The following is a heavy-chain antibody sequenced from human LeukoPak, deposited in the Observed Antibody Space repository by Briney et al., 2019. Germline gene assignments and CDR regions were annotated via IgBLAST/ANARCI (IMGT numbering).Heavy chain of an antibody. D-gene: IGHD3-22*01. CDR2: ISAGGDNT. J-gene: IGHJ4*02. CDR3: VRSAFHAGSGNYYDY. Sequence: GGSLRLSCAASEFTFSSHAMSWVRQTPGKGLEWVSGISAGGDNTLYADSVKGRFTISRDNAENTLYLQMNSLRVEDTAVYYCVRSAFHAGSGNYYDYWGQGTLVTVSS. CDR1: EFTFSSHA. V-gene: IGHV3-23*01.